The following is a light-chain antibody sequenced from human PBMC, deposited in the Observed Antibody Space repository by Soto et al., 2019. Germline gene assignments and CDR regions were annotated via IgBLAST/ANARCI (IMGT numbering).Light chain of an antibody. J-gene: IGLJ1*01. CDR1: SSNIGAGYD. V-gene: IGLV1-40*01. Sequence: SVLTQPPSVSGAPGQGVTISCTGSSSNIGAGYDVHWYQQLPGAAPKLLIFGNDNRPSGVPDRFSGSRSGTSASLAITGLQAEDEADYYCSSYAGSNTLYVFGTGTKV. CDR3: SSYAGSNTLYV. CDR2: GND.